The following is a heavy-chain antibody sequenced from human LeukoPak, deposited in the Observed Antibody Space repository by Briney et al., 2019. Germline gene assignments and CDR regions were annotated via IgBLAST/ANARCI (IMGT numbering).Heavy chain of an antibody. CDR1: GFTFSSYS. Sequence: KPGGSLRLSCAASGFTFSSYSMTWVRQAPGKGLEWVSSISSSSSYIYYADSVKGRFTISRDNAKNSLYLQMNSLRAEDTAVYYCARDQNWGFDYWGQGTLVTVSS. J-gene: IGHJ4*02. V-gene: IGHV3-21*01. CDR3: ARDQNWGFDY. D-gene: IGHD7-27*01. CDR2: ISSSSSYI.